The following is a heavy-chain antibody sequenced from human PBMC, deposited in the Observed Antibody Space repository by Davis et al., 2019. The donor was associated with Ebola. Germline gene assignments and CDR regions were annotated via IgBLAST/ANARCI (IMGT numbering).Heavy chain of an antibody. D-gene: IGHD3-10*01. CDR2: ISAYNGNT. J-gene: IGHJ5*02. V-gene: IGHV1-18*01. CDR1: VYTFTSYG. Sequence: ASVKVSCKASVYTFTSYGTSWLRQAPGQGLEWMGWISAYNGNTNYAQKLQGRVTMTTDTSTRTAYIELRSLRSDDTAVYYCAREITMVRGGGWFDPWGQGTLVTVSS. CDR3: AREITMVRGGGWFDP.